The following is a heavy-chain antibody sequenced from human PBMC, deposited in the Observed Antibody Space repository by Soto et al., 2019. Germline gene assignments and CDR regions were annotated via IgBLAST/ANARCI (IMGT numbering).Heavy chain of an antibody. Sequence: EVQLVESRGGLVKPGGSLRLSCAASGFTFSDAWMSWVRQGPGRGLEWLGRIKSKTDGGTTDYAAPVKGRFTISRDDSKNTLYLQMNSLKTDDTAVYYCSTGPKRDYYFYGMDVWGQGTTVTVSS. V-gene: IGHV3-15*01. CDR2: IKSKTDGGTT. J-gene: IGHJ6*02. CDR1: GFTFSDAW. CDR3: STGPKRDYYFYGMDV.